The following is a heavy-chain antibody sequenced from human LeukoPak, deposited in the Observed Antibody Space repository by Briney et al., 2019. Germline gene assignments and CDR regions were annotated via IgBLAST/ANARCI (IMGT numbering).Heavy chain of an antibody. D-gene: IGHD2-2*01. CDR3: ARTSAADCSSTSCYVGDFDY. CDR2: ISSSSSYI. CDR1: GFTFSSYS. Sequence: GGSLRLSCAASGFTFSSYSMNWVGKAPGKGLEWVSSISSSSSYIYYADSVKGRFTISRDNAKNSLYLQMNSLRAEDTAVYYCARTSAADCSSTSCYVGDFDYWGQGTLVTVSS. J-gene: IGHJ4*02. V-gene: IGHV3-21*01.